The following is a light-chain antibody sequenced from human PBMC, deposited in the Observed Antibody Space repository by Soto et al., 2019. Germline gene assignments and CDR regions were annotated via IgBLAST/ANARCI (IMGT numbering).Light chain of an antibody. CDR1: QSVTNY. CDR2: GES. CDR3: QQISTLHYGT. V-gene: IGKV3-11*01. Sequence: EIVLTQSPATLSLSPGERATLSCRASQSVTNYLAWYQQNPGQAPRLLIYGESNRATGIPARFSGSGSGTDFNLNISSIETEDFAIYYCQQISTLHYGTFGKGTNVEIK. J-gene: IGKJ1*01.